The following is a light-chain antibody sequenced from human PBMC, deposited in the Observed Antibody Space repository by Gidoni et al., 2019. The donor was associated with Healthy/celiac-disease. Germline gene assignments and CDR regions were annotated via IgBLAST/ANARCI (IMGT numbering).Light chain of an antibody. CDR2: AAS. CDR1: QSISSY. CDR3: QQSYSTLWT. V-gene: IGKV1-39*01. J-gene: IGKJ1*01. Sequence: DIKMTQSPSSLSASVGDRVTITCRASQSISSYLNWYQQKPGKAPKLLIYAASSLQSGVPSRFSGRGSGTDFTLTISSLQPEDVATYYCQQSYSTLWTFGQGTKVEIK.